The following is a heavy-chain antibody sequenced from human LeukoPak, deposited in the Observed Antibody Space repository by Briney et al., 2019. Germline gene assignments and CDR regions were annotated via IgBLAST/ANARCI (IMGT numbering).Heavy chain of an antibody. V-gene: IGHV3-9*01. J-gene: IGHJ6*03. CDR2: ISWNSGSI. D-gene: IGHD5-12*01. CDR1: GFTFDDYA. Sequence: PGRSLRLSCAASGFTFDDYAMHWVRQAPGKGREWVSGISWNSGSIGYADSVKGRFTISRDNAKNSLYLQMNSLRAEDTALYYCAKGSGYDLDYYYYMDVWGKGTTVTVSS. CDR3: AKGSGYDLDYYYYMDV.